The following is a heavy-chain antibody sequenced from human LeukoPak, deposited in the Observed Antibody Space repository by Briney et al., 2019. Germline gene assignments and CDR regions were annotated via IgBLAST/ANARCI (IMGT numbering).Heavy chain of an antibody. CDR2: TYYRSKWYN. CDR1: GDSVSSNSAA. J-gene: IGHJ4*02. Sequence: SQTLSLTCAISGDSVSSNSAAWNWIRQSPSRGLEWLGRTYYRSKWYNDYAVSVKSRITINPDTSKNQFSLQLNSVTPEDTAVYYCAKSTVGYYDSSGYPKGTFDYWGREPWSPSPQ. V-gene: IGHV6-1*01. CDR3: AKSTVGYYDSSGYPKGTFDY. D-gene: IGHD3-22*01.